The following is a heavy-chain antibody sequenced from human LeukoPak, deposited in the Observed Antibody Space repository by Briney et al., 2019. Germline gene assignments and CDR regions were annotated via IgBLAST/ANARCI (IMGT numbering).Heavy chain of an antibody. CDR2: IWYDGSNK. CDR3: ARDLLPADYGDYVASYYGMDV. J-gene: IGHJ6*02. V-gene: IGHV3-33*01. D-gene: IGHD4-17*01. CDR1: GFTFSSYG. Sequence: PGGSLRLSCAASGFTFSSYGMHWVRQAPGKGLEWVAVIWYDGSNKYYADSVKGRFTISRDNSKNTLYLQMNSLRAEDTAVYCCARDLLPADYGDYVASYYGMDVWGQGTTVTVSS.